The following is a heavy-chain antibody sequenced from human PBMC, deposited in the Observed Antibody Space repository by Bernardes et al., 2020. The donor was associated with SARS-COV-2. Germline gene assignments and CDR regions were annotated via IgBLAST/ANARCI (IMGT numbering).Heavy chain of an antibody. D-gene: IGHD5-12*01. CDR3: ASGYSGYDEGVFDY. Sequence: GGSLRLSCAASGFTFSSYAMSWVRQAPGKGLEWVSAISGSGGSTYYADSVKGRFTISRHNSKNTLYLQMNSLRAEDTAVYYCASGYSGYDEGVFDYWGQGTLVTVSS. CDR1: GFTFSSYA. J-gene: IGHJ4*02. V-gene: IGHV3-23*01. CDR2: ISGSGGST.